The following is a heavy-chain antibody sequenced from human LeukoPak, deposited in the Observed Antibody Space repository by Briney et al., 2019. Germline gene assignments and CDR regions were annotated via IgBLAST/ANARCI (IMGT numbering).Heavy chain of an antibody. CDR1: GLTFTDFW. CDR2: INPDGNEK. Sequence: GGSLRLSCAASGLTFTDFWMNWVRLTPGGGLEWLANINPDGNEKYYVDSVKGRFAISRDNAKNEVHLEMNSLRAEDTGVYYCSGRDSSRSPRAYWGQGTLVSVSS. V-gene: IGHV3-7*01. CDR3: SGRDSSRSPRAY. D-gene: IGHD2-2*01. J-gene: IGHJ4*02.